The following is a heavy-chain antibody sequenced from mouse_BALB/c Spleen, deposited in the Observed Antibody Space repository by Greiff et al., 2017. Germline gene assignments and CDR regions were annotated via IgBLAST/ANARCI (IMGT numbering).Heavy chain of an antibody. CDR3: ASSYGNAMDY. V-gene: IGHV1-87*01. CDR1: GYTFTSYW. CDR2: IYPGDGDT. J-gene: IGHJ4*01. D-gene: IGHD2-1*01. Sequence: VQLQQSGAELARPGASVKLSCKASGYTFTSYWMQWVKQRPGQGLEWIGAIYPGDGDTRYTQKFKGKATLTADKSSSTAYMQLSSLASEDSAVYYCASSYGNAMDYWGQGTSVTVSS.